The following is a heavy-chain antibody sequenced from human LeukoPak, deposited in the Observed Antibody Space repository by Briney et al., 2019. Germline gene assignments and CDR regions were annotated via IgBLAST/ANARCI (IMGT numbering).Heavy chain of an antibody. CDR3: ASGISGTFDI. D-gene: IGHD1-14*01. CDR2: IYYSGST. J-gene: IGHJ3*02. V-gene: IGHV4-30-4*08. Sequence: SETLSLTCTVSGGSISSVDYYWSWIRQPPGKGLEWIGYIYYSGSTYYNPSLKSRVTISVDTSKKQFSLKLSSVTAADTAVYYCASGISGTFDIWGQGTMVTVSS. CDR1: GGSISSVDYY.